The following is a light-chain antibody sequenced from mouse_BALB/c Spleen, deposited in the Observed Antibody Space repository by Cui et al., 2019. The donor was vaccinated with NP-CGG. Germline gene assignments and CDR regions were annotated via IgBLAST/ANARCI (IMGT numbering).Light chain of an antibody. CDR1: TGAVTTSNY. J-gene: IGLJ1*01. CDR2: GTN. Sequence: QVVATQESAPPTSPGETVTLTCRSNTGAVTTSNYANWVQEKPDHLFTGLIGGTNNRTPGVPARFSGSLIGDKAALTITGAQTEDEAIYFCALWYSNHWVFGGGTNLTVL. CDR3: ALWYSNHWV. V-gene: IGLV1*01.